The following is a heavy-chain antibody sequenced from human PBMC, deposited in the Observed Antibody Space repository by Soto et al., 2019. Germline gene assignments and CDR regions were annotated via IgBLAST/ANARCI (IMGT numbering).Heavy chain of an antibody. D-gene: IGHD3-3*01. V-gene: IGHV4-34*01. CDR2: INHSGST. Sequence: SETLSLTCAVYGGSFSGYYWSWIRQPPGKGLEWIGEINHSGSTNYNPSLKSRVTISVDTSKNQFSLKLSSVTAADTAVYYCARGRIDTYYDFWSGYPPPWFDPWGQGTLVTVSS. J-gene: IGHJ5*02. CDR1: GGSFSGYY. CDR3: ARGRIDTYYDFWSGYPPPWFDP.